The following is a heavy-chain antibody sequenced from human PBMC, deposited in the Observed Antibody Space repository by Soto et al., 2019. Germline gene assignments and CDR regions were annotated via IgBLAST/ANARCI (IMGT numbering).Heavy chain of an antibody. CDR3: ANAPRITIWSPDV. V-gene: IGHV1-69*13. D-gene: IGHD3-3*01. CDR1: GYSFASHG. Sequence: ASVKVSCKTSGYSFASHGVSWVRQAPGQGLEWMGGIIPIFGTANYAQKFQGRVTITADESTSTAYMELSSLRSEDTAVYYCANAPRITIWSPDVWGQGTTVTVSS. J-gene: IGHJ6*02. CDR2: IIPIFGTA.